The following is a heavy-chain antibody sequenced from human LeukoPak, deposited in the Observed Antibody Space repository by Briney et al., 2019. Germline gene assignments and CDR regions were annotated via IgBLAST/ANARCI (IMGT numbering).Heavy chain of an antibody. CDR2: INPSGGST. V-gene: IGHV1-46*01. Sequence: ASVKVCCKASGYTFTSYYMHWVRQAPGQGLEWMGIINPSGGSTSYAQKFQGRVTMTRDMSTSTVYMELSSLRSEDTAVYYCAREDTAMADAFDIWGQGTMVTVSS. J-gene: IGHJ3*02. D-gene: IGHD5-18*01. CDR1: GYTFTSYY. CDR3: AREDTAMADAFDI.